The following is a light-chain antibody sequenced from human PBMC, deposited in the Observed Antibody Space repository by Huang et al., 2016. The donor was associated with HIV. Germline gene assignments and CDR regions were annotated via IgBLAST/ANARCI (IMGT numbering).Light chain of an antibody. CDR3: QQYDNSWT. V-gene: IGKV3-15*01. CDR1: QSISTN. J-gene: IGKJ1*01. CDR2: GAS. Sequence: ETVMTQSPDTLAGSPGERATLSCRASQSISTNLACYQQKPGQAPRLLIYGASTRATGIPARLRGSVSGTEFTLTISSLQSEDVAMYYCQQYDNSWTFAQGTKVEI.